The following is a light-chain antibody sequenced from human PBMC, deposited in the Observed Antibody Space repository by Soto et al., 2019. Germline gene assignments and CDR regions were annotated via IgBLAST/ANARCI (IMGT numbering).Light chain of an antibody. V-gene: IGKV3-20*01. CDR3: QQYGRSPTWT. CDR1: QTISGTY. CDR2: SSS. J-gene: IGKJ1*01. Sequence: EIVLTQSPGTLSLSPGERATLSCRASQTISGTYLAWYQQKPGQAPRLLIYSSSSRAAGVSDRFSGSGSGTDFSLTISRPEPEDFAMYYCQQYGRSPTWTFGQGTKVDIK.